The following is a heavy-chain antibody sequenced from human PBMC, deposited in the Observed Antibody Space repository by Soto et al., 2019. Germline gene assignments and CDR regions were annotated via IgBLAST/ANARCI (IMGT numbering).Heavy chain of an antibody. Sequence: GSLRLSCVASGFTFSNYGMHWVRQAPGKGLEWVAVISYDGSNKYYADSVKGRFTISRDNSKNTLYLQMTSLRTEDTALYYCAKLDGGGLQYAYYAMDVWGQGTTVTAP. CDR3: AKLDGGGLQYAYYAMDV. CDR1: GFTFSNYG. D-gene: IGHD2-15*01. J-gene: IGHJ6*02. V-gene: IGHV3-30*18. CDR2: ISYDGSNK.